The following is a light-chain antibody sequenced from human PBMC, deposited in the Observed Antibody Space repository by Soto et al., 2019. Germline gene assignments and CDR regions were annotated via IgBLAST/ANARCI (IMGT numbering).Light chain of an antibody. Sequence: ETVMTQSPGTLSLSPGERATLSCRASQSVSSGYLAWYQQKPGQAPRLLIFGASNRATGIPDRFTGSGSGIDFALTISRLETEDFAVYYCQQYGISQNTFGQGTKLEIK. CDR3: QQYGISQNT. CDR2: GAS. CDR1: QSVSSGY. V-gene: IGKV3-20*01. J-gene: IGKJ2*01.